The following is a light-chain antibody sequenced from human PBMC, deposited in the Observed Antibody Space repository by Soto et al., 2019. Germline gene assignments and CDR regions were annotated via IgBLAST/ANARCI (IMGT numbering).Light chain of an antibody. J-gene: IGLJ1*01. V-gene: IGLV2-8*01. Sequence: QSVLTQPPSASGSPGQSVTISCTGTSGDVGGYNYVSWYQQHPGKAPKLMIYEVTKRPSGVPDRFSGSKSGNTASLTVSGLQAEDEAAYYCSSYAGSNNLKVFGTGTKVTVL. CDR2: EVT. CDR3: SSYAGSNNLKV. CDR1: SGDVGGYNY.